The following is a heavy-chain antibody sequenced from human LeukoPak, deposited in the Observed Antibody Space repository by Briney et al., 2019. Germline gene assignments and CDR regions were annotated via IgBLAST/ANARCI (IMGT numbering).Heavy chain of an antibody. CDR1: GFTFSSYS. D-gene: IGHD2-2*01. CDR3: ARFDVVVVPAANGDFDY. Sequence: PGGSLRLSCAASGFTFSSYSMNWVRQAPGKGLEWVSSISSSSSYIYYADSVKGRFTISRDNAKNSLYLQMNSLRAEDTAVYYCARFDVVVVPAANGDFDYWGQGTLVTVSS. CDR2: ISSSSSYI. J-gene: IGHJ4*02. V-gene: IGHV3-21*01.